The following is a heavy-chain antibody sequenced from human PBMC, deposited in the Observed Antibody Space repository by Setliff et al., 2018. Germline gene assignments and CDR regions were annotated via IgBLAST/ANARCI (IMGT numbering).Heavy chain of an antibody. Sequence: GGSLRLSCLASGFSFSNTKMSWIRQAPGKGLEWVGRIKSAADGGTIEYAATVNGRFTVSRDDSKNILFLQMNSLKTEDTALYYCTTDWSRGDSGNYLRLDYWGPGTLVTVSS. CDR3: TTDWSRGDSGNYLRLDY. V-gene: IGHV3-15*01. J-gene: IGHJ4*02. D-gene: IGHD3-10*01. CDR2: IKSAADGGTI. CDR1: GFSFSNTK.